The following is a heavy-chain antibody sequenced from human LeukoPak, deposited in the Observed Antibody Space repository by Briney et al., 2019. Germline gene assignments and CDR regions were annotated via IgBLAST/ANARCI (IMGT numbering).Heavy chain of an antibody. Sequence: GGSLRLSCAASGFTFSSYAMHWVRQAPGKGLEWVAVISYDGSNKYYADSVKGRFTISGDNSKNTLYLQMNSLRAEDTAVYYCARDQFDLPRYYFDYWGQGTLVTVSS. CDR2: ISYDGSNK. CDR3: ARDQFDLPRYYFDY. J-gene: IGHJ4*02. V-gene: IGHV3-30-3*01. CDR1: GFTFSSYA. D-gene: IGHD3-10*01.